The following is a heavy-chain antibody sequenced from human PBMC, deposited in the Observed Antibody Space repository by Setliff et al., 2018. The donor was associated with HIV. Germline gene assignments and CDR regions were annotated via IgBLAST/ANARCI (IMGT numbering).Heavy chain of an antibody. Sequence: SETLSLTCSVSGASITSHNWSWIRQAAGKGLERIGRIYTRGNTNYNPSLRSRVTMSVDTSKNQFSLKVTSVTAADTAVYYCTRDLWGDDYYYNNMDVWGKGTMVTVSS. CDR1: GASITSHN. D-gene: IGHD2-21*02. V-gene: IGHV4-4*07. CDR3: TRDLWGDDYYYNNMDV. J-gene: IGHJ6*03. CDR2: IYTRGNT.